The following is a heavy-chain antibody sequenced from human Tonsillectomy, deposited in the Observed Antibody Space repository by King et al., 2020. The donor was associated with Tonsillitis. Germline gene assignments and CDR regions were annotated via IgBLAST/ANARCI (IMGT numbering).Heavy chain of an antibody. CDR2: IDPTDSYT. CDR3: AGHFSPRPNSGPGYYMDV. D-gene: IGHD3-9*01. CDR1: GYSFTGYW. Sequence: VQLVESGAEVKKSGQSLRISCKTSGYSFTGYWITWVRQMPGKGLEWMGRIDPTDSYTNYSPSFQGHVTISADKSISTAYLQWSSLKASDRAVYYCAGHFSPRPNSGPGYYMDVWGKGTTVTVSS. J-gene: IGHJ6*03. V-gene: IGHV5-10-1*03.